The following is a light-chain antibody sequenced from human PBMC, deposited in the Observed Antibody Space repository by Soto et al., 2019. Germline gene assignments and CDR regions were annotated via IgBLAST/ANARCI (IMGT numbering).Light chain of an antibody. CDR3: SSYTSDSTLV. J-gene: IGLJ3*02. CDR1: SSDFGGYNY. CDR2: EVS. Sequence: QSALTQPASVSGSPGQAITISCTGTSSDFGGYNYVYWYQHHPGKAPKLMIYEVSNRPSGVSNRFSGSKSGNTASLTISGRQAEDEADYYCSSYTSDSTLVFGGGTKLTVL. V-gene: IGLV2-14*01.